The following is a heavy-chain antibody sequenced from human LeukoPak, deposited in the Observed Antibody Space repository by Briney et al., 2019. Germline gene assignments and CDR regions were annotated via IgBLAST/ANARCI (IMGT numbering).Heavy chain of an antibody. CDR3: ARGGIWDFWRYIRH. CDR2: IIPIFGTA. V-gene: IGHV1-69*05. CDR1: GGTFSSYA. Sequence: ASVKVPCKASGGTFSSYAISWVRQAPGQGLEWMGGIIPIFGTANYAQKFQGRVTITTDESTSTAYMELSSLRSEDTAVYYCARGGIWDFWRYIRHWGQGTLVTVSS. J-gene: IGHJ4*02. D-gene: IGHD3-3*01.